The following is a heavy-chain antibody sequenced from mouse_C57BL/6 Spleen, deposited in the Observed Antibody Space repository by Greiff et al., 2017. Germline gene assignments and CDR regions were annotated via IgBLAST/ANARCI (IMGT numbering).Heavy chain of an antibody. V-gene: IGHV1-59*01. CDR1: GYTFTSYW. CDR2: IDPSDSYT. Sequence: VQLQQPGAELVRPGTSVKLSCKASGYTFTSYWMHWVKQRPGQGLEWIGVIDPSDSYTNSNQKFKGKATLTVDTSSSTAYMQLSSLTSEDSAVYYCARDPSFDYWGQGTTLTVSS. J-gene: IGHJ2*01. CDR3: ARDPSFDY.